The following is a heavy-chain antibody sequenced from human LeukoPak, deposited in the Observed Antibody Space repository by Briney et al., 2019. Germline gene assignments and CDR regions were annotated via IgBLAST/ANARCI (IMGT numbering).Heavy chain of an antibody. D-gene: IGHD2-2*01. CDR2: IYSGGST. CDR1: GFTVSSNY. Sequence: GGSLRLSCAASGFTVSSNYMSWVRQAPGKGLEWVSVIYSGGSTYYADSVKGRFTISRDNSKNTLYLQMNSLRAEDTAVYYCARDWGYCSSTSCYGIDYWGQGTLVTVSS. CDR3: ARDWGYCSSTSCYGIDY. V-gene: IGHV3-53*01. J-gene: IGHJ4*02.